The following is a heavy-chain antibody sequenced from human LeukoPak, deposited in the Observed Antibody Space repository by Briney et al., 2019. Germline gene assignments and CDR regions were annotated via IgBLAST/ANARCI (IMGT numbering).Heavy chain of an antibody. CDR3: ARPPVAAPTSYFDY. CDR2: IYYRGNT. D-gene: IGHD6-25*01. V-gene: IGHV4-39*01. Sequence: SETLSLTCTVSGGSSSSSTYYWGWIRQPPGKGLEWIGTIYYRGNTYHNPSLKSRIAISVDTSKNQFSLNLNSVTAADTAVYYCARPPVAAPTSYFDYWGQGILVTVSS. CDR1: GGSSSSSTYY. J-gene: IGHJ4*02.